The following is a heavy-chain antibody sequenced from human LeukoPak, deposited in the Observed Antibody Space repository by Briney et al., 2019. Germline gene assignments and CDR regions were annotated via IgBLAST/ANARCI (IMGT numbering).Heavy chain of an antibody. V-gene: IGHV3-30*02. CDR1: GFTFSSYG. CDR2: IQYDGSNE. Sequence: GGSLRLSCAASGFTFSSYGMHWVRQAPGKGLEWVAYIQYDGSNEQYADSVKGRFSISRDDSKNILYLQMNSLRAEDTAVYYCAKDRCSNGIGCYFYYMDVWGKGTTVTISS. J-gene: IGHJ6*03. D-gene: IGHD2-8*01. CDR3: AKDRCSNGIGCYFYYMDV.